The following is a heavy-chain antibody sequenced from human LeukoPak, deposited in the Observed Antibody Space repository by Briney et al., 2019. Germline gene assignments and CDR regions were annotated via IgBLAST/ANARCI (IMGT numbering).Heavy chain of an antibody. J-gene: IGHJ1*01. D-gene: IGHD3-22*01. CDR1: GGSFSGYY. Sequence: PSETLSLTCAVYGGSFSGYYWSWIRQPPGKGLEWIGEINHSGSTNYNPSLKSRVTISVDTSKNQFSLKLSSVTAADTAVYCCARGKRITMIVVVAQPFQHWGQGTLVTVSS. CDR3: ARGKRITMIVVVAQPFQH. V-gene: IGHV4-34*01. CDR2: INHSGST.